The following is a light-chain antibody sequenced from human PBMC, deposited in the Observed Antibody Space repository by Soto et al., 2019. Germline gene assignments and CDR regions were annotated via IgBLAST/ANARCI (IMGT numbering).Light chain of an antibody. CDR2: TAS. V-gene: IGKV1-17*02. Sequence: DIQMTQSPSSLSASVGDRVTITCRASQGINSELGWYQQKPGKAPKRLIYTASSLKSGGPSRSSGREAGTEFTLTIRNLQPEDFAIYYCVQHNSVPFTFGPGSRVDI. J-gene: IGKJ3*01. CDR3: VQHNSVPFT. CDR1: QGINSE.